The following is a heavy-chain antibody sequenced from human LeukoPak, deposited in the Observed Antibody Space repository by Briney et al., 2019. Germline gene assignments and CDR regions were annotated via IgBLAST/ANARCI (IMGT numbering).Heavy chain of an antibody. J-gene: IGHJ5*02. D-gene: IGHD2-2*01. V-gene: IGHV3-30-3*02. CDR2: NK. Sequence: NKYYAASVKGRFTISSDNSKNTLYLQMNSLRAEDTAVYYCAKDCQDIVVVPAAQYNWFDPWGQGTLVAVSS. CDR3: AKDCQDIVVVPAAQYNWFDP.